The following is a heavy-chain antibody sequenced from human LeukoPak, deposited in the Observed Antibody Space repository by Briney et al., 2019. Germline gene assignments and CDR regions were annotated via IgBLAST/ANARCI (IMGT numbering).Heavy chain of an antibody. D-gene: IGHD1-26*01. CDR1: GASITTYY. CDR3: ARDILDVGATHYFDY. J-gene: IGHJ4*02. CDR2: IHSSGSA. Sequence: PSETLSLTCTVSGASITTYYWSWIRLPPGKGLEYIGQIHSSGSANYNPSLKSRVAMSLDASKNQFSLTVSSVTAADTAIYYCARDILDVGATHYFDYWGQGSLLTVSS. V-gene: IGHV4-59*01.